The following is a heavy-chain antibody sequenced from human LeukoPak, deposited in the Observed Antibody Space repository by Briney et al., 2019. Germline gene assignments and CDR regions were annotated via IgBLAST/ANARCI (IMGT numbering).Heavy chain of an antibody. J-gene: IGHJ4*02. V-gene: IGHV3-23*01. D-gene: IGHD2-21*01. CDR3: AKDFRIGYSAHFDY. CDR2: IYENGGTT. Sequence: GGSLRLSCVGSGFTFRSHAMSWVRQAPEKGPEFVSGIYENGGTTYYADSVKGRFSISRDNSKNTLYLQMDSLRGEDTAVYYCAKDFRIGYSAHFDYWGQGALVTVSS. CDR1: GFTFRSHA.